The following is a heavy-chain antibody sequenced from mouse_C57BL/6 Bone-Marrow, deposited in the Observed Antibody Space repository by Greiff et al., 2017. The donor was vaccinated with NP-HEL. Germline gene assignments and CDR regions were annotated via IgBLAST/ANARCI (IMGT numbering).Heavy chain of an antibody. CDR3: ARSAYYYGSYWYFDV. V-gene: IGHV1-61*01. Sequence: QVQLQQPGAELVRPGSSVKLSCKASGYTFTSYWMDWVKQRPGQGLEWIGNIYPSDSETHYNQKFKDKATLTVDKSSSTAYMQLSSLTSEDSAVYYCARSAYYYGSYWYFDVWGTGTTVTVSS. D-gene: IGHD1-1*01. J-gene: IGHJ1*03. CDR1: GYTFTSYW. CDR2: IYPSDSET.